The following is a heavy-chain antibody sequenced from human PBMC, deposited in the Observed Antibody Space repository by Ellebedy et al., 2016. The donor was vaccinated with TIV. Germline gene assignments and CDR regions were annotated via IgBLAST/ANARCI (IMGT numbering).Heavy chain of an antibody. CDR1: GFTFSSYS. J-gene: IGHJ4*02. CDR3: ASSPDLGIDY. V-gene: IGHV3-48*04. CDR2: ISSSSSTI. Sequence: GESLKISCGASGFTFSSYSMNWVRQAPGKGLEWVSYISSSSSTIYYADSVKGRFTISRDNAKNSLYLQMNSLRAEDTAVYYCASSPDLGIDYWGQGTLVTVSS. D-gene: IGHD1-26*01.